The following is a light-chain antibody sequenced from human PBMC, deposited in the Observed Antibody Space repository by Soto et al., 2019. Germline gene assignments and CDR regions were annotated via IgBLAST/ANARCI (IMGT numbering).Light chain of an antibody. V-gene: IGKV3-11*01. CDR1: QSVSSY. CDR3: QQRSDWPLT. CDR2: DAS. J-gene: IGKJ4*01. Sequence: EIVLTQFPATLSLSPGERATLSCRASQSVSSYLAWYQQKPGQAPRLLIYDASNRATGIPARFSASGSGTGFTLTISSLEPEDFAVYYCQQRSDWPLTFGGGTKVEIK.